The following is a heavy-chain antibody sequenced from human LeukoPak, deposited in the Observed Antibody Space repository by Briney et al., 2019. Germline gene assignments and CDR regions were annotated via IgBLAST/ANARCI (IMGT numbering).Heavy chain of an antibody. CDR3: AKTNSGYDYDYFDY. CDR1: GFTFSSYA. Sequence: QPGGSLRLSCAASGFTFSSYAMSWVRQAPGKGLEWGSVISGSAGSTYYADSVKGRFTISRDNSKNTLYLQMNSLRAEDTAVYYCAKTNSGYDYDYFDYWGQGTLVTVSS. D-gene: IGHD5-12*01. V-gene: IGHV3-23*01. J-gene: IGHJ4*02. CDR2: ISGSAGST.